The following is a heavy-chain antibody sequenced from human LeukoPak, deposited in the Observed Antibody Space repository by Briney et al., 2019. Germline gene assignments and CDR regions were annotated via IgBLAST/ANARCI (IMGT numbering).Heavy chain of an antibody. J-gene: IGHJ6*03. V-gene: IGHV4-34*01. Sequence: SETLSLTCAVYGGSFSGYYWSWVRQPPGKGLEWIGEINHSGSTNYNPSLKSRVTISVDTSENQFSLKLSSVTAADTAVYYCARGAFDWSYYYYMDVWGKGTTVTVSS. CDR2: INHSGST. CDR3: ARGAFDWSYYYYMDV. CDR1: GGSFSGYY. D-gene: IGHD3-9*01.